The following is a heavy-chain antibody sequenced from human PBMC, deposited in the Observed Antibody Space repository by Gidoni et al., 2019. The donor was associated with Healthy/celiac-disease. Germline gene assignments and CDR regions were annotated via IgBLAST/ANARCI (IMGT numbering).Heavy chain of an antibody. V-gene: IGHV1-69*01. D-gene: IGHD3-22*01. CDR2: IIPIFGTA. CDR1: GGTFSSYA. CDR3: ARGWDSSGYYPTDFDY. Sequence: QVQLVQSGAEVKKPGSSVTVSCKASGGTFSSYAISWVRQAPGQGLEWMGGIIPIFGTANYAHKFQGRVTITADESTGTAYMELSSLRSEDTAVYYCARGWDSSGYYPTDFDYWGQGTLVTVSS. J-gene: IGHJ4*02.